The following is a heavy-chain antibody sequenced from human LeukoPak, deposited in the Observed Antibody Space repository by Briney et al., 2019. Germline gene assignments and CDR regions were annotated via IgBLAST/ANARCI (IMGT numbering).Heavy chain of an antibody. J-gene: IGHJ4*02. CDR1: GYTFTSYG. CDR2: ISAYNGNT. CDR3: ARNYYDSSGYYLPDFDY. V-gene: IGHV1-18*01. Sequence: ASVNVSCKASGYTFTSYGISWVRQAPGQGLEWMGWISAYNGNTNYAQKLQGRVTITTDTSTSTAYMELRSLRSDDTAVYYCARNYYDSSGYYLPDFDYWGQGTLVTVSS. D-gene: IGHD3-22*01.